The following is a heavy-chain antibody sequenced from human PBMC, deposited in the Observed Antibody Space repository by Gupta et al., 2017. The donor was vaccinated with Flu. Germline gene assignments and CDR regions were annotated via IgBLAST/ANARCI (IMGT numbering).Heavy chain of an antibody. CDR3: ASTYYYDSSGPFDY. V-gene: IGHV3-33*01. Sequence: QVQLVESGGGVVQPGRSLRLSCAASGLTFSSYGMHWVRQAPGKGLEWVAVIWYDGSNKYYADSVKGRFTISRDNSKNTLYLQMNSLRAEDTAVYYCASTYYYDSSGPFDYWGQGTLVTVSS. D-gene: IGHD3-22*01. J-gene: IGHJ4*02. CDR2: IWYDGSNK. CDR1: GLTFSSYG.